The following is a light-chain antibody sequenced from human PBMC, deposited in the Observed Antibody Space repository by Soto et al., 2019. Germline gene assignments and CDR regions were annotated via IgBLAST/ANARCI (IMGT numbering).Light chain of an antibody. CDR2: DVS. Sequence: ALTQPRSVSGSPGQSVTISCTGTSSDVGGYNYVSWYQQHPGKAPKLMIYDVSKWPSGVPDRFSGSKSGNTASLTISGLQAEDEADYYCCSYAGSYTLVFGGGTKLTVL. CDR1: SSDVGGYNY. V-gene: IGLV2-11*01. CDR3: CSYAGSYTLV. J-gene: IGLJ3*02.